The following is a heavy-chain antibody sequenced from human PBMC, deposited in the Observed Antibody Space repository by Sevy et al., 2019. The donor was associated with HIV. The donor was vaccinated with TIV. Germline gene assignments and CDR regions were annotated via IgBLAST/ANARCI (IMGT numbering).Heavy chain of an antibody. D-gene: IGHD3-10*01. CDR3: VKEGRDDFNPYLDF. CDR2: ISRTGGNT. CDR1: GFTFGSYM. Sequence: GGSPRLSCAGSGFTFGSYMMNWVHQAPGRGLEWMSRISRTGGNTEYGDSAKGRFTISRDNSKNTVYLQMKDLRAEDTALYYCVKEGRDDFNPYLDFWGQGILVTVSS. J-gene: IGHJ4*02. V-gene: IGHV3-23*01.